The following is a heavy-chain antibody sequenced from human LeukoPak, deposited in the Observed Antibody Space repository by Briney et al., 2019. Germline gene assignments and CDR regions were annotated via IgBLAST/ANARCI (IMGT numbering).Heavy chain of an antibody. Sequence: SETLSLTCIVSGGSISSSIYYWAWVRQPPGKGLEWTGTVFYNGATQYSPSLRSRVTISIDTSTNQFSLKLTSVTAADTALYYCARSTMLRGVANWFDPWGQGTLVTVSS. CDR1: GGSISSSIYY. J-gene: IGHJ5*02. CDR2: VFYNGAT. V-gene: IGHV4-39*07. CDR3: ARSTMLRGVANWFDP. D-gene: IGHD3-10*01.